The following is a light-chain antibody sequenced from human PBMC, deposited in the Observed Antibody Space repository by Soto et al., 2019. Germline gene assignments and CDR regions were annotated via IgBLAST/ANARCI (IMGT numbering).Light chain of an antibody. J-gene: IGLJ2*01. CDR1: SSDVGGFDY. Sequence: QSALTQPPSASGSPGQSVTISCTGTSSDVGGFDYVSWHQQHPGKAPKILIYEVSNRPSGVSNRFSGSKSGNTASLTISGLQAEDEADYYCSSYTGSTTVVFGGGTQLTVL. CDR3: SSYTGSTTVV. CDR2: EVS. V-gene: IGLV2-14*01.